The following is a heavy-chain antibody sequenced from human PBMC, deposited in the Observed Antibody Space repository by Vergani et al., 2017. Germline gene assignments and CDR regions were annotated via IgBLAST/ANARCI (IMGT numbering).Heavy chain of an antibody. Sequence: QVQLQESGPGLVKPSGTLSLTCAVSGGSISSSNWWSWVRQPPGKGLEWIGEIYHSGSTNYNPSLKSRVTISVDKSKNQFSLKLSSVTAADTAVNYCAREKGYSSSWYGDAFDIWGQGTMVTVSS. CDR1: GGSISSSNW. CDR2: IYHSGST. V-gene: IGHV4-4*02. D-gene: IGHD6-13*01. J-gene: IGHJ3*02. CDR3: AREKGYSSSWYGDAFDI.